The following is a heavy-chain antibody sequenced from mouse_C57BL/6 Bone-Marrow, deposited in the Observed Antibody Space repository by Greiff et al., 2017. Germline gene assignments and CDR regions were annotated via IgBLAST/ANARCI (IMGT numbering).Heavy chain of an antibody. Sequence: QVQLQQSGAELVRPGTSVKMSCKASGYTFTNYWIGWAKQRPGHGLAWIGDIYPGGGYPNYNEKFKGKATLTADKSYSTAYMQFSSMTSEDSDIYYCARAGYYGFYYAMDYWGQGTSVTVSS. CDR3: ARAGYYGFYYAMDY. J-gene: IGHJ4*01. CDR1: GYTFTNYW. CDR2: IYPGGGYP. V-gene: IGHV1-63*01. D-gene: IGHD1-1*01.